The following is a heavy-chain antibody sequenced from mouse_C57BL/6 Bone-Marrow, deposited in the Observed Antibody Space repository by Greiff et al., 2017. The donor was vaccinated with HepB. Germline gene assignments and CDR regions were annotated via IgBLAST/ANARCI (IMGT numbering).Heavy chain of an antibody. Sequence: QVQLQQSGPELVKPGASVKISCKASGYAFSSSWMNWVKQRPGKGLEWIGRIYPGDGDTNYNGKFKGKATLTADKSYSTAYIQLSSLTSEDSAVYFGAAIYPWYFDVWGTGTTVTASS. CDR1: GYAFSSSW. J-gene: IGHJ1*03. CDR3: AAIYPWYFDV. CDR2: IYPGDGDT. V-gene: IGHV1-82*01.